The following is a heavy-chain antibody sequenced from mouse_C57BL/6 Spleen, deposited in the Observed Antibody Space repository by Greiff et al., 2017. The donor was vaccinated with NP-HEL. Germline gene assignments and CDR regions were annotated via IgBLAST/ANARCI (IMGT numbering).Heavy chain of an antibody. CDR3: APRGYAVDY. V-gene: IGHV1-50*01. Sequence: VQLQQSGAELVKPGASVKLSCKASGYTFTSYWMQWVKQRPGQGLEWIGEIDPSDSYNNYNQKFKGKATLTVDTSSSTAYMQLSSLTSEDSAVYYCAPRGYAVDYWGQGTSVTVSS. CDR2: IDPSDSYN. J-gene: IGHJ4*01. CDR1: GYTFTSYW.